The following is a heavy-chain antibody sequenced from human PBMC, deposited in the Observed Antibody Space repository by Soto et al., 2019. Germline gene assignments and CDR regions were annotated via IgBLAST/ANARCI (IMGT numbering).Heavy chain of an antibody. Sequence: QVQLVQSGAEVKKPGSSVKVSCKASGGTFSSYAISWVRQAPGQGLEWMGGIIPIFGTANYAQKFQGRVTITADESTSTAYMELSSLRSEDTAVYYCAGSVGLLWFGESYYYGMDVWGQGTTVTVSS. CDR3: AGSVGLLWFGESYYYGMDV. D-gene: IGHD3-10*01. V-gene: IGHV1-69*01. CDR2: IIPIFGTA. CDR1: GGTFSSYA. J-gene: IGHJ6*02.